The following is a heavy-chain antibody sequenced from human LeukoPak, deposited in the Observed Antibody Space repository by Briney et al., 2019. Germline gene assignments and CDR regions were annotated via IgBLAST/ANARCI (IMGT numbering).Heavy chain of an antibody. D-gene: IGHD3-3*01. Sequence: SVMVSCKASGGTYSRYAISMVRQASGQGLEWMGGIIAIFGTANYAQKFQGRVTITADESTSTAYMELSSLRSEDTAVYYCARDTLYDFWSGHLFDPWGQGTLVTVSS. CDR1: GGTYSRYA. CDR3: ARDTLYDFWSGHLFDP. V-gene: IGHV1-69*13. J-gene: IGHJ5*02. CDR2: IIAIFGTA.